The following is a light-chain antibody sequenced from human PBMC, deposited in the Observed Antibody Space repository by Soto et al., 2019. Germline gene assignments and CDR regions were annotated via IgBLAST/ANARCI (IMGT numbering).Light chain of an antibody. CDR3: SSYTSSNTYV. V-gene: IGLV2-18*02. Sequence: QSALTQPPSVSGSPGHSVAISCTGTSSDVGSYNRVSWYQQPPGSAPKLMIYDVSNRPSGVADRFSGSKSGNAAFLTISGLQSEDDADYYCSSYTSSNTYVFGTGTKLTVL. J-gene: IGLJ1*01. CDR2: DVS. CDR1: SSDVGSYNR.